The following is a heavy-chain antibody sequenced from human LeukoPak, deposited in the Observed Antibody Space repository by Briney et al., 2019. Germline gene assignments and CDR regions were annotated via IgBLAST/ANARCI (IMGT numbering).Heavy chain of an antibody. CDR1: GVSINTCCYY. J-gene: IGHJ4*02. Sequence: SETLSLTCDVSGVSINTCCYYWTWIRQPPGKGLEWIGYKYYSGSTRYNSSLRSRLTISLDSSKNQFSLRLTSVTAADTAVYYCARDRSYGFDFDSWGPGTLVIVSS. CDR3: ARDRSYGFDFDS. D-gene: IGHD5-18*01. V-gene: IGHV4-61*01. CDR2: KYYSGST.